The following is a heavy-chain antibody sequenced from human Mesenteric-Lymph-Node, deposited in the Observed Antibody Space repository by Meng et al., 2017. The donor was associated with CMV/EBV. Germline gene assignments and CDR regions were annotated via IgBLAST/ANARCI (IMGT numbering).Heavy chain of an antibody. CDR2: IYYSGST. D-gene: IGHD3-9*01. J-gene: IGHJ5*02. CDR3: ARDIRYFDWLYREGWFDP. V-gene: IGHV4-39*07. Sequence: SSSSYYWGWIRQPPGKGLEWIGSIYYSGSTYYNPSLKSRVTISVDTSKNQFSLKLSSVTAADTAVYYCARDIRYFDWLYREGWFDPWGQGTLVTVSS. CDR1: SSSSYY.